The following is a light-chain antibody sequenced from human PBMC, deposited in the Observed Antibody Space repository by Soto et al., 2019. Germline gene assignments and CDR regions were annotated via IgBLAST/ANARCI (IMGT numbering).Light chain of an antibody. CDR2: RHT. J-gene: IGLJ1*01. Sequence: SYELTQPPSVSVSPGQTATITCSGDKLGNKFASWYQQRPGQSPALVIYRHTKRPSGIPERFSGSISGNTASLTIGGTQAMDEADYYCQAWDSGSGVYVFGGGTKLTVL. CDR3: QAWDSGSGVYV. CDR1: KLGNKF. V-gene: IGLV3-1*01.